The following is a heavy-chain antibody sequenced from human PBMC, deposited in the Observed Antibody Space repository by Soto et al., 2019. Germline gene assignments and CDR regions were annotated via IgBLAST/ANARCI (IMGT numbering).Heavy chain of an antibody. J-gene: IGHJ6*02. CDR1: GGTFRRYG. CDR2: IIPIFGTA. V-gene: IGHV1-69*12. Sequence: QVQLVQSGAEVKKPGSSVKVSCKAAGGTFRRYGMSWVRQAPGQGLEWMGGIIPIFGTANYAQKFQGRVTITADESTSTAYMELSSLRSEDTAVYYYAMTREYYYYGMDVWGQGTTVSVSS. CDR3: AMTREYYYYGMDV.